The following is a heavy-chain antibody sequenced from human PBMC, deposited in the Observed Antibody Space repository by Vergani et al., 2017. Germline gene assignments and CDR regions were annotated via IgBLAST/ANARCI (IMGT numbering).Heavy chain of an antibody. CDR1: GYTFTGYY. CDR3: ARDGSYGSGKYYYYYGMDV. D-gene: IGHD3-10*01. Sequence: QVQLVQSGAEVKKPGASVKVSCKASGYTFTGYYMHWVRQAPGQGLEWMGWINPNSGGTNYAQKFQGRVTMTRDTSISTAYMELSRLRSDETAVYYCARDGSYGSGKYYYYYGMDVWGQGTTVTVSS. CDR2: INPNSGGT. V-gene: IGHV1-2*02. J-gene: IGHJ6*02.